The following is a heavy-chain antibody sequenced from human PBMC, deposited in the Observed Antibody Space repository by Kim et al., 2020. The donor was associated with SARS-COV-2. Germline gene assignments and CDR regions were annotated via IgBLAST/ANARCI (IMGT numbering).Heavy chain of an antibody. Sequence: GGSLRLSCAASGFTFDDYAMHWVRQAPGKGLEWVSGISWNSGSIGYADSVKGRFTISRDNAKNSLYLQMNSLRAEDTALYYCSTVTTFGDAFDIWGQGTMVTVSS. J-gene: IGHJ3*02. D-gene: IGHD4-17*01. V-gene: IGHV3-9*01. CDR3: STVTTFGDAFDI. CDR2: ISWNSGSI. CDR1: GFTFDDYA.